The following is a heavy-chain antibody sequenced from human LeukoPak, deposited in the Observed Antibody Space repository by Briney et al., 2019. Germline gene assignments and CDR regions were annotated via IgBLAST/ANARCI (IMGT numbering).Heavy chain of an antibody. Sequence: GESLKISCKGSGYSFTSYWIGWVRQMPGKGLEWMGIIYPGDSDTRCSPSFQGQVTISADKSISTAYLQWSSLKASDTAMYYCARPAADYGSGSYSSFDYWGQGTLVTVSS. CDR1: GYSFTSYW. V-gene: IGHV5-51*01. CDR2: IYPGDSDT. CDR3: ARPAADYGSGSYSSFDY. J-gene: IGHJ4*02. D-gene: IGHD3-10*01.